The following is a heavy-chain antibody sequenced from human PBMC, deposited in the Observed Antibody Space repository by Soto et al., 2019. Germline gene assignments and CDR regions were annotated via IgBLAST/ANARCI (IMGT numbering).Heavy chain of an antibody. CDR1: DGSISSSSYY. Sequence: QMQLQESGPGVVKPSETLSLTCTVSDGSISSSSYYWGWIRQPPGQGLEWLGTIYSLGNTYYNPSLKSRVTISVDKSKSQLFLKLSSVTAPDTAVYCCARQIHDSSGYYYAYWGQGTLVTVSS. V-gene: IGHV4-39*01. CDR2: IYSLGNT. CDR3: ARQIHDSSGYYYAY. D-gene: IGHD3-22*01. J-gene: IGHJ4*02.